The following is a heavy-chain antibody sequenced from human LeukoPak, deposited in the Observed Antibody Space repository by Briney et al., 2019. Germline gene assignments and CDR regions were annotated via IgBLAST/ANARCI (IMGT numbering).Heavy chain of an antibody. CDR2: IYYTGST. Sequence: SETLSLTCTVSGDSISSYYWSWIRQPPGKRLEWIGYIYYTGSTNYNSSLKSRVSVSVDTSKNHFSLNLSSVTAADTAVYYCVGSGPYWNYYGMDVWGQGTTVTVSS. J-gene: IGHJ6*02. CDR3: VGSGPYWNYYGMDV. D-gene: IGHD2-8*02. V-gene: IGHV4-59*01. CDR1: GDSISSYY.